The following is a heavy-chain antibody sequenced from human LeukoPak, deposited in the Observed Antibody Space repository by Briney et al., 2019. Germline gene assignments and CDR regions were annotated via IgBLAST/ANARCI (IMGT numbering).Heavy chain of an antibody. Sequence: GGSLRLSCAASGFTFSSYGMHWVRQAPGKGLEWVAVISYDGSNKYYADSVKGRFTISRDNSKNTLYLQMNSLRAEDTAVYYCARRATTERGHSYGLDYWGQGTLVTVSS. D-gene: IGHD5-18*01. CDR2: ISYDGSNK. CDR1: GFTFSSYG. CDR3: ARRATTERGHSYGLDY. J-gene: IGHJ4*02. V-gene: IGHV3-30*03.